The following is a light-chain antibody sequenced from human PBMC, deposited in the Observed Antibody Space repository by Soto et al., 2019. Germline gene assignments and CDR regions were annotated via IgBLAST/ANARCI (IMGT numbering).Light chain of an antibody. CDR3: QQYDLYSA. CDR1: QNINSH. J-gene: IGKJ1*01. Sequence: DIQMTQSPSTLSASVGDRVTITCRASQNINSHLAWYQQKPGKAPKLLIYTASSLQSGVPSRFSGSGSGTEFTLPISSLQPDDFATFYCQQYDLYSAFGQGTKVEIK. V-gene: IGKV1-5*03. CDR2: TAS.